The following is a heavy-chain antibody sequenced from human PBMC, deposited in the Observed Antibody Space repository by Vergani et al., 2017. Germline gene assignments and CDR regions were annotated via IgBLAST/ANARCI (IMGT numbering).Heavy chain of an antibody. Sequence: QVQLVQSGAEVKKPGASVKVSCKASGYTFSSYDINWVRQATGQGLEWMGWMNPKSGNTGYAQKFQGRVTITADESTSTAYMELSSLRSEDTAVYYCARLMTTVTDDWFDPWGQGTLVTVSS. V-gene: IGHV1-8*01. CDR3: ARLMTTVTDDWFDP. CDR1: GYTFSSYD. D-gene: IGHD4-17*01. CDR2: MNPKSGNT. J-gene: IGHJ5*02.